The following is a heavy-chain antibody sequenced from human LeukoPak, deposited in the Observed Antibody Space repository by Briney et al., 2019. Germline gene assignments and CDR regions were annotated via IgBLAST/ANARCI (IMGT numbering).Heavy chain of an antibody. Sequence: PGESLRLSCAASGFTFDDYGMSWVRQAPGKGLEWVSGINWNGGSTGYADSVKGRFTISRDNAKNSLYLQMNSLRAEDTALYYCARSDYDSSGYYRTHFQHWGQGTLVTVSS. V-gene: IGHV3-20*04. CDR1: GFTFDDYG. CDR2: INWNGGST. CDR3: ARSDYDSSGYYRTHFQH. J-gene: IGHJ1*01. D-gene: IGHD3-22*01.